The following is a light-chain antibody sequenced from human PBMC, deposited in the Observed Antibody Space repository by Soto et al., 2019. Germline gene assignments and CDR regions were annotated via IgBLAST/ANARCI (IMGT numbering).Light chain of an antibody. J-gene: IGLJ1*01. CDR2: GNS. Sequence: QSVLTPPPSVSGAPGQRVTISCTGSSSNIGAGYDVHWYQQLPGTAPKLLIYGNSNRPSGVPDRFSGSKSGTSASLAITGLQAEDEADYYCQSYDSSLSVHVFGTGTKVTV. CDR3: QSYDSSLSVHV. CDR1: SSNIGAGYD. V-gene: IGLV1-40*01.